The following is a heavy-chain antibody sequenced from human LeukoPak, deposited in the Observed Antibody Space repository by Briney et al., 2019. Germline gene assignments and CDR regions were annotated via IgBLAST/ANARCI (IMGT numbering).Heavy chain of an antibody. V-gene: IGHV4-39*01. J-gene: IGHJ5*02. CDR2: IYYSGNT. CDR3: AGHFSRGYALNWFDP. Sequence: SETLSLTCTVSGVSISSGGCYWGWIRQPPGKGLEWIGSIYYSGNTYYNPSLKSRVTISVDTSKNEFSLKLTSVTAADTAVYYCAGHFSRGYALNWFDPWGQGTLVTVSS. D-gene: IGHD2-2*01. CDR1: GVSISSGGCY.